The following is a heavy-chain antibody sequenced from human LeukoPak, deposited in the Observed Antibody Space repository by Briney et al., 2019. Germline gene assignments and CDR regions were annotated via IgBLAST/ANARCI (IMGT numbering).Heavy chain of an antibody. CDR1: GFTFSSYG. V-gene: IGHV3-30*18. D-gene: IGHD6-25*01. CDR2: ISYVGDDQ. J-gene: IGHJ6*02. CDR3: AKDRSSGPHYYYGMDV. Sequence: GGSLRLSCAASGFTFSSYGIHWVRQAPGKGLEWVAVISYVGDDQFYAESVKGRFTISRDNSKKTVFLQMNSLSGEDTAVYYCAKDRSSGPHYYYGMDVWGQGTTVTVSS.